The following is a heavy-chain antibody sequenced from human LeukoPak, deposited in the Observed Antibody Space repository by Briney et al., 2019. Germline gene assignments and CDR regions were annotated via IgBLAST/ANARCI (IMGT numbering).Heavy chain of an antibody. CDR3: ARGPYDSSGYWADY. D-gene: IGHD3-22*01. J-gene: IGHJ4*02. CDR2: ISSGSSYI. V-gene: IGHV3-21*01. Sequence: GGSLRLSCAASGFTFSSYSMNWVRQAPGKGLEWVSSISSGSSYIYYADSMKGRFTISRDNAKNSLYLQMNSLRAEDTAVYYCARGPYDSSGYWADYWGQGTLVTVSS. CDR1: GFTFSSYS.